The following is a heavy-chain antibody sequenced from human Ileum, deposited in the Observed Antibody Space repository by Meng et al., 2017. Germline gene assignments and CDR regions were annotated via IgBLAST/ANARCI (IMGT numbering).Heavy chain of an antibody. V-gene: IGHV1-69*06. Sequence: QVDLVQSVAGVKKPASSVKVSCKASGGTFSSYAISWVRQAPGQGLEWMGGIIPIFGTANYAQKFQGRVTITADKSTSTAYMELSSLRSEDTAVYYCAIPDCSSTSCYAGYWGQGTLVTVSS. D-gene: IGHD2-2*01. CDR1: GGTFSSYA. CDR2: IIPIFGTA. CDR3: AIPDCSSTSCYAGY. J-gene: IGHJ4*02.